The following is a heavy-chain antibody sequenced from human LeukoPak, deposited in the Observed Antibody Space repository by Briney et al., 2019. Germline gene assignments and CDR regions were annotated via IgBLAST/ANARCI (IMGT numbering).Heavy chain of an antibody. V-gene: IGHV1-2*02. CDR3: AREAAAAGENYFDY. CDR1: GYIFDIYA. J-gene: IGHJ4*02. Sequence: ASVKVSCKASGYIFDIYALIWVRQAPGQGLEWMGWINPKSGGTNYAQKFQGRVTMTRDTSISTAYMELSRLRSDDTAVYYCAREAAAAGENYFDYWGQGTLVTVSS. CDR2: INPKSGGT. D-gene: IGHD6-13*01.